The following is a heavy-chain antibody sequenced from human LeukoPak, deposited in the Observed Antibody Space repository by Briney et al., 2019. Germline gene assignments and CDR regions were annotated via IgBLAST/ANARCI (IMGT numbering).Heavy chain of an antibody. CDR1: GGSISSSSYY. J-gene: IGHJ4*02. Sequence: PETLSLTCTVSGGSISSSSYYWGWIRQPPGKGLEWIGSIYYSGSTYYNPSLKSRVTISVDTSKNQFSLKLSSVTAADTAVYYCAITPVGRPFNYWGQGTLVTVSS. CDR3: AITPVGRPFNY. V-gene: IGHV4-39*01. D-gene: IGHD1-14*01. CDR2: IYYSGST.